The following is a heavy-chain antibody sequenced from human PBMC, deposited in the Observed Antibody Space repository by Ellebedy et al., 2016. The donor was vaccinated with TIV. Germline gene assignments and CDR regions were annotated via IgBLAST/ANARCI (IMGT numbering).Heavy chain of an antibody. V-gene: IGHV3-23*01. CDR2: IGGSGDST. D-gene: IGHD2-15*01. J-gene: IGHJ4*02. CDR3: AKPGEEIVVVVTATDFDY. CDR1: GFTFINYA. Sequence: GESLKISCAASGFTFINYAMSWVRQAPGKGLEWVSAIGGSGDSTYYADSVKGRFTISRDNAKNTLYLQMNSLRAEDTAVYFCAKPGEEIVVVVTATDFDYWGQGTLVTVSS.